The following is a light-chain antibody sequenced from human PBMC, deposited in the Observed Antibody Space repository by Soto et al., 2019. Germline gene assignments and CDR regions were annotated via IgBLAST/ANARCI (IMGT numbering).Light chain of an antibody. CDR3: PQYNNWPLT. J-gene: IGKJ4*01. Sequence: EIVMTQSPATLSVSPGERATLSCRASQSVSSKLAWYQQKPGQAPRLLIYGASTRATGIPARFRGSGSGTEFTRTISSMQSEDFAVYYCPQYNNWPLTFGGGTKVEIK. CDR2: GAS. V-gene: IGKV3-15*01. CDR1: QSVSSK.